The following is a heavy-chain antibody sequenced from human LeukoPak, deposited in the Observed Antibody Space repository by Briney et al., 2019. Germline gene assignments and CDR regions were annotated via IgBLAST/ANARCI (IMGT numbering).Heavy chain of an antibody. Sequence: GSLRLSCAASGFTFSDYYMSWIRQAPGKGLEWIAEIQHTGRTFYNPSLRSRVTLSADISKNQVSVRLTSLIAADTAVYYCARAASYNLDYWGQGILVTVSS. CDR3: ARAASYNLDY. V-gene: IGHV4-34*01. J-gene: IGHJ4*02. CDR1: GFTFSDYY. D-gene: IGHD1-1*01. CDR2: IQHTGRT.